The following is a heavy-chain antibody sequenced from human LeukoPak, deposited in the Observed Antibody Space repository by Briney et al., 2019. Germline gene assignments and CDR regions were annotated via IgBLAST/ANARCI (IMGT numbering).Heavy chain of an antibody. CDR2: IYYSGST. CDR1: GGSIRSGDYY. V-gene: IGHV4-30-4*01. J-gene: IGHJ2*01. D-gene: IGHD3-9*01. CDR3: ARFRAYYDILTGYPYYWYFDL. Sequence: SETLSLTCTVSGGSIRSGDYYWSWIRQPPGKGLEWIGYIYYSGSTYYNPSLKSRVTISVDTSKNQFSLKLSSVTAADTAVYYCARFRAYYDILTGYPYYWYFDLWGRGTLVTVSS.